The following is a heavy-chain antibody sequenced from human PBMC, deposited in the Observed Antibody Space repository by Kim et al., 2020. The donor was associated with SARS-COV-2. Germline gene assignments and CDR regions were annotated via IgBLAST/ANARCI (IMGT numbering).Heavy chain of an antibody. Sequence: SETLSLTCTVSGASISAYYWSWFRQPPGKGLEWIGYIHYSRGTNYHPSLKSRVTMSLDTSKNQVSLTLNSVTTADTAIYHCARRCNSGYYYWGQGALVTVSS. D-gene: IGHD5-12*01. CDR3: ARRCNSGYYY. J-gene: IGHJ4*02. V-gene: IGHV4-59*13. CDR2: IHYSRGT. CDR1: GASISAYY.